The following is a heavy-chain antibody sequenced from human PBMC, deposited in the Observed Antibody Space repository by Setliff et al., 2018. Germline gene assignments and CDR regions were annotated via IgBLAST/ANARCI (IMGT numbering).Heavy chain of an antibody. CDR3: ASWGTVTLFDY. Sequence: PSETLSLTCTVSGGSISSSSYYWGWIRQPPGKGLEWIGSIHYSGSTYYNPSLKSRVTISVDTSKNQFSLKLSSVTAADTAVYYCASWGTVTLFDYWGQGTLVTVSS. CDR2: IHYSGST. D-gene: IGHD4-4*01. V-gene: IGHV4-39*01. J-gene: IGHJ4*02. CDR1: GGSISSSSYY.